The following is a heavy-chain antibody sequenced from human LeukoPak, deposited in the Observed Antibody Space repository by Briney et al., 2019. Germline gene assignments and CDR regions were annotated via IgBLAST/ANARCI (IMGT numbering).Heavy chain of an antibody. CDR1: GGSISSYY. D-gene: IGHD5-18*01. CDR2: IYYSGST. Sequence: SETLPLTCTVSGGSISSYYWSWIRQPPGKGLEWIGYIYYSGSTNYNPSLKSRVTISVDTSKNQFSLKLSSVTAADTAVYYCARGYSYGSIDYWGQGTLVTVSS. CDR3: ARGYSYGSIDY. J-gene: IGHJ4*02. V-gene: IGHV4-59*01.